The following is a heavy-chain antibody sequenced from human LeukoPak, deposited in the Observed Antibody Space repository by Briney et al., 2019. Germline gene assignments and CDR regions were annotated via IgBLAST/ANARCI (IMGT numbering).Heavy chain of an antibody. J-gene: IGHJ5*02. CDR3: ARRPRNFRTTGTTREWFDP. Sequence: PSETLSLTCAVYGGSFSGYYWSWIRQPPGKGLEWIVEINHSGSTNYNPSLKSRVTKSVDTSKNQFSLKLSSVTAADTAVYYCARRPRNFRTTGTTREWFDPWGQGTLVTVSS. CDR2: INHSGST. CDR1: GGSFSGYY. D-gene: IGHD1-1*01. V-gene: IGHV4-34*01.